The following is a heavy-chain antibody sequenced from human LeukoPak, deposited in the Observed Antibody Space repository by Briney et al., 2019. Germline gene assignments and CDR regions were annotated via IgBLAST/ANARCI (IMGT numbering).Heavy chain of an antibody. Sequence: PSETLSLTCTVSGYSISSGYCWGWIRQPPGKGLEWIGSIYHSGSTYYNPSLKSRVTISVDTSKNQFSLKLSSVTAADTAVYYCASYDFWSGYPIDYWGQGTLVTVSS. CDR3: ASYDFWSGYPIDY. J-gene: IGHJ4*02. CDR1: GYSISSGYC. CDR2: IYHSGST. D-gene: IGHD3-3*01. V-gene: IGHV4-38-2*02.